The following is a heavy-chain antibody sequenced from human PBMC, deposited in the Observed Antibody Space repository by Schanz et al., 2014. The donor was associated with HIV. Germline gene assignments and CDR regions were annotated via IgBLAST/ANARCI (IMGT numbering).Heavy chain of an antibody. J-gene: IGHJ4*02. Sequence: EVQLVESGGGLEQPGGSLRLSCEASGFTLSSYSMNWVRQAPGKGLEWISYISGSSSTIYYADSVKGRFTISRDSFNNTLYLHMSSLRAEDTAVYFCAKDRTDSGWYKEGPRELGEWGQGTLVTVSS. D-gene: IGHD6-19*01. CDR2: ISGSSSTI. CDR1: GFTLSSYS. V-gene: IGHV3-48*01. CDR3: AKDRTDSGWYKEGPRELGE.